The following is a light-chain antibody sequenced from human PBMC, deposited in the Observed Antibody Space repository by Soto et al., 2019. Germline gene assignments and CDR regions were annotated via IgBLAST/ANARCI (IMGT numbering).Light chain of an antibody. V-gene: IGKV3-15*01. Sequence: EVVLTQSPATLSVSPGERATLSCRASQTVGTNLAWYQQRPGQAPRLLIYGASTRATGIPARFSGSGSGSESTLTISSPQSDDFSLYYCHHYNNSPLFTFAPGTKVYTK. CDR2: GAS. CDR3: HHYNNSPLFT. CDR1: QTVGTN. J-gene: IGKJ3*01.